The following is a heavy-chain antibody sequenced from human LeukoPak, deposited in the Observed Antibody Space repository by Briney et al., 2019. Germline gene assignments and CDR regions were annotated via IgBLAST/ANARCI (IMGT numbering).Heavy chain of an antibody. CDR1: GGSFSGYY. CDR2: INHSGST. Sequence: SETLSLTCAVYGGSFSGYYWSWIRQPPGKGLEWIGEINHSGSTNYNPSLKSRVTISVDTSKNKFSLKLSSVTAADTAVYYCARRAPDYGDYVGFDYWGQGTLVTVSS. V-gene: IGHV4-34*01. D-gene: IGHD4-17*01. CDR3: ARRAPDYGDYVGFDY. J-gene: IGHJ4*02.